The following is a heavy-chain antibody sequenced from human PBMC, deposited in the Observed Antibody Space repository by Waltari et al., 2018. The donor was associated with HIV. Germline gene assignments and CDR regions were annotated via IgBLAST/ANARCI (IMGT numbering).Heavy chain of an antibody. D-gene: IGHD6-6*01. V-gene: IGHV4-59*01. CDR3: AREGTYGGTARPEKGLDS. J-gene: IGHJ4*02. Sequence: QVQLQESGPGLVKPSETLSLTCTVSGGFINTYYWNWIRPPPGKGLEWIGYTYHSGSTNYNPSFKSRVTISVDTSRNEFSLKLTSVTAADTAVYYCAREGTYGGTARPEKGLDSWGQGILVSVSS. CDR2: TYHSGST. CDR1: GGFINTYY.